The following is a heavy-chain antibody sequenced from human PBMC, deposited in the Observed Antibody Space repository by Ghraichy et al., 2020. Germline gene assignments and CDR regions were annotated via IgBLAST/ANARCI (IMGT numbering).Heavy chain of an antibody. CDR3: ARDDVGGSYRFDY. CDR2: INSDGSST. Sequence: GGSLSLSCAASGFTFSTYWMHWVRQAPGKGLVWVSRINSDGSSTSYADSVKGRFTISRDNAKNTLYLQMNSLRAEDTAVYYCARDDVGGSYRFDYWGQGTLVTVS. D-gene: IGHD1-26*01. V-gene: IGHV3-74*01. J-gene: IGHJ4*02. CDR1: GFTFSTYW.